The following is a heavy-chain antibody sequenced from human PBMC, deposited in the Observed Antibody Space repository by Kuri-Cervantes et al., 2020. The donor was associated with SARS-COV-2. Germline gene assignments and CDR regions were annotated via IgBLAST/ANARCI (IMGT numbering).Heavy chain of an antibody. J-gene: IGHJ6*02. Sequence: ASVKVSCKVSGYTLTELSMHGVRQARGEGLEWMGGFDPEDGETLYAQKFQGRVTMTEDKSTDTAYMELSSLRSEDTAVYYCARDSPPGTRFGYYYGMDVWGQGTTVTVSS. D-gene: IGHD1-1*01. CDR2: FDPEDGET. CDR1: GYTLTELS. CDR3: ARDSPPGTRFGYYYGMDV. V-gene: IGHV1-24*01.